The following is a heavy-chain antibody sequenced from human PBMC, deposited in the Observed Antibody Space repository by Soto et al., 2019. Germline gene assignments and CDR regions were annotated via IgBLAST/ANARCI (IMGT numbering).Heavy chain of an antibody. V-gene: IGHV3-7*01. CDR3: ARHYYGSWPYYYYGMDV. CDR1: GFTFSRYW. CDR2: IKQDGSEK. J-gene: IGHJ6*02. Sequence: PVGSLRLSCAASGFTFSRYWMSWVRQAPGKGLEWVANIKQDGSEKYYVDSVKGRFTISRDNAKNSLYLQMNSLRAEDTAVYYCARHYYGSWPYYYYGMDVWGQGTTVTVSS. D-gene: IGHD3-10*01.